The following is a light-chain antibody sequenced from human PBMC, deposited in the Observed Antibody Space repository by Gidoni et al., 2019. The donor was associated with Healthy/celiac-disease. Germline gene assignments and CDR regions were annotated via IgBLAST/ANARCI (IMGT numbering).Light chain of an antibody. CDR3: MQALQTPRT. CDR1: QSLLHSNGYNY. V-gene: IGKV2-28*01. CDR2: FGS. Sequence: DIVMTQSPLSLPVTTGEPASISCRSSQSLLHSNGYNYLDWYLQKPGQSPQLLIYFGSHRASGVPDRFSGSGSGTDFTLKISRVEAEDVGVYYCMQALQTPRTFGQXTKVEIK. J-gene: IGKJ1*01.